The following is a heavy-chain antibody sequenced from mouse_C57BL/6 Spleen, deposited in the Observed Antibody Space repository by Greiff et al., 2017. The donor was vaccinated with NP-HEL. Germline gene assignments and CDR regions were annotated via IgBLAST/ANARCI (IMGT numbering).Heavy chain of an antibody. V-gene: IGHV1-80*01. CDR1: GYAFSSYW. Sequence: VQLQQSGAELVKPGASVKISCKASGYAFSSYWMNWVKQRPGKGLEWIGQIYPGDGDTNYNGKFKGKATLTADKSSSTAYMQLSSLTSEDSAVYFCASLYYYGSSPGAMDYWGQGTSVTVSS. J-gene: IGHJ4*01. CDR3: ASLYYYGSSPGAMDY. D-gene: IGHD1-1*01. CDR2: IYPGDGDT.